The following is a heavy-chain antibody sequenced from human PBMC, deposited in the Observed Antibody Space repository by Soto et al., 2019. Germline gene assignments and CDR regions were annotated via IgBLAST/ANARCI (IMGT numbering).Heavy chain of an antibody. CDR2: IIPIFGTT. V-gene: IGHV1-69*15. J-gene: IGHJ5*02. CDR1: GGTFSNYA. D-gene: IGHD1-26*01. CDR3: AKDGGAEGYFGNWLDP. Sequence: QVHLVQSGAEVKKPGSSVNVSCKASGGTFSNYAITWVRQAPGQGLEWVGRIIPIFGTTNVAQKFQGRVTITADESTTTAYMELSVLRSDDTAVYYCAKDGGAEGYFGNWLDPWGQGTLVTVAS.